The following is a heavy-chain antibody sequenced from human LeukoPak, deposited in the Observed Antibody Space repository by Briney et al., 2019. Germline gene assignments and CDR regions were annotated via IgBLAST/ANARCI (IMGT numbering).Heavy chain of an antibody. CDR1: GYSISSGYY. V-gene: IGHV4-38-2*02. J-gene: IGHJ3*02. Sequence: SETLSLTCTVSGYSISSGYYWGWIRQPPGKGLEWIASIYHSGSTYYNPSLKSRVTISVDTSKNRFSLKLSSVTAADTAVYYCARALGRRGYCSGSNCYGVLDIWGQGTMVTVSS. D-gene: IGHD2-2*01. CDR2: IYHSGST. CDR3: ARALGRRGYCSGSNCYGVLDI.